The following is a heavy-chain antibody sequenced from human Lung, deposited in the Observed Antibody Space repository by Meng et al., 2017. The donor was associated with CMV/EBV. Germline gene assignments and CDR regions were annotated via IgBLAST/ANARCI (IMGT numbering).Heavy chain of an antibody. D-gene: IGHD6-19*01. CDR1: GGSISSYY. CDR2: IYYSGST. J-gene: IGHJ5*02. CDR3: ARESVYSSGWSLCDP. V-gene: IGHV4-59*01. Sequence: LRLXCTVSGGSISSYYWSWIRQPPGKGLEWIGYIYYSGSTNYNPSLKSRVTISVDTSKNQFSLKLSSVTAADTAVYYCARESVYSSGWSLCDPWGQGXLVTVSS.